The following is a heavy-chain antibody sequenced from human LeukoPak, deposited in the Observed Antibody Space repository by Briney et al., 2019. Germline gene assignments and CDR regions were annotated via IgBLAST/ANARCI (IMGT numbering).Heavy chain of an antibody. CDR3: AREVNWFDP. CDR2: INHSGST. Sequence: SETLSLTCAVYGGSFSGYWSWIRQPPGEGLEWIGEINHSGSTNYNSSLKSRVTISVDTSNNQFSLKLSSVTAADTAMYYCAREVNWFDPWGQGTLVTVSS. V-gene: IGHV4-34*01. J-gene: IGHJ5*02. CDR1: GGSFSGY.